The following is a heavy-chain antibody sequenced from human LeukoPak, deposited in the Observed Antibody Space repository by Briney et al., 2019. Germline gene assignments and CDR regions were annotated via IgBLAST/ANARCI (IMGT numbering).Heavy chain of an antibody. D-gene: IGHD6-13*01. Sequence: GASVKVSCKASGGTFSSYAISWVRQAPGQGLEWMGRIIPILGIANYAQKFQGRVTITADKSTSTAYMELSSLRSEDTAVYYCARVKRQLGYYYGMDVWGQGTTVTVSS. J-gene: IGHJ6*02. CDR2: IIPILGIA. V-gene: IGHV1-69*04. CDR3: ARVKRQLGYYYGMDV. CDR1: GGTFSSYA.